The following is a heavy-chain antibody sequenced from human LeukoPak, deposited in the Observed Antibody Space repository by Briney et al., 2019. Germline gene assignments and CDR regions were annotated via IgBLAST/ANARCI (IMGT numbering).Heavy chain of an antibody. V-gene: IGHV1-18*01. D-gene: IGHD2-15*01. J-gene: IGHJ4*02. CDR2: INAYNGNT. Sequence: ASVKVSCKASGYTFTSYGINWVRQAPGQGLEWMGWINAYNGNTNYAQKLQGRVTMTTDTSTSTADMELRSLRSDYTAVYYCTREGVGYCSGGSCQKFALDYWGQGTLVTVSS. CDR1: GYTFTSYG. CDR3: TREGVGYCSGGSCQKFALDY.